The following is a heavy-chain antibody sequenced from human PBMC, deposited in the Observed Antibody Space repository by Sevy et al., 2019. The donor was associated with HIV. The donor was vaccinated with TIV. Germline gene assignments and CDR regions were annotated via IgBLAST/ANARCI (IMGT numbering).Heavy chain of an antibody. CDR2: IIPIFGTA. D-gene: IGHD1-26*01. J-gene: IGHJ4*02. CDR1: GGTFSSYA. V-gene: IGHV1-69*06. CDR3: AFHRLPVGAFDY. Sequence: ASVKVSCKASGGTFSSYAISWVRQAPGQGLEWMGGIIPIFGTANYAQKFQGRVTITADKSTSTAYMELSSLRSEDTAVYYGAFHRLPVGAFDYWGQGTLVTVSS.